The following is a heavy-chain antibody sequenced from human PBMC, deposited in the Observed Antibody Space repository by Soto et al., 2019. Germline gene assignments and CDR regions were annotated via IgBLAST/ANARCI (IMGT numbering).Heavy chain of an antibody. V-gene: IGHV4-59*01. D-gene: IGHD1-26*01. CDR3: ARGRGGTYDAFDI. J-gene: IGHJ3*02. CDR2: IFYSGTT. CDR1: GGSLTTYF. Sequence: PSETLSLTCNVSGGSLTTYFWSWIRQPPGKGLEWIGYIFYSGTTNYNSSLKSRVTMSIDTSRNRFALKLTSLTAADSAVYYCARGRGGTYDAFDIWGQGTMVTVSS.